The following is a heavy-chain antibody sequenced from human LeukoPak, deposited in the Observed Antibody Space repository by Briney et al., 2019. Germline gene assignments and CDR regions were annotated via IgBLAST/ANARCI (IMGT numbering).Heavy chain of an antibody. CDR1: GFTFSSYG. CDR3: AKAGYSSGWDFYYYYYYMDV. CDR2: IRYDESNK. D-gene: IGHD6-19*01. Sequence: GGSLRLSCAASGFTFSSYGMHWVRQAPGKGLEWVAFIRYDESNKYYADSVKGRFTISRDNSKNTLYLQMNSLRAEDTAVYYCAKAGYSSGWDFYYYYYYMDVWGKGTTVTVSS. J-gene: IGHJ6*03. V-gene: IGHV3-30*02.